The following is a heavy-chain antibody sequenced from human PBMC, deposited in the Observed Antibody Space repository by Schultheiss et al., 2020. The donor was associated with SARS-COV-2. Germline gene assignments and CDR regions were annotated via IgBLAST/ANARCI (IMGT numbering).Heavy chain of an antibody. J-gene: IGHJ4*02. Sequence: GGSLRLSCAASGFTFSSYGMHWVRQAPGKGLEWVANIKQDGSEKYYVDSVKGRFTISKDNAKNSLYLQMNSLRAEDTAVYYCVGSSSSREDWGQGTLVTVSS. V-gene: IGHV3-7*01. CDR2: IKQDGSEK. CDR1: GFTFSSYG. CDR3: VGSSSSRED. D-gene: IGHD6-13*01.